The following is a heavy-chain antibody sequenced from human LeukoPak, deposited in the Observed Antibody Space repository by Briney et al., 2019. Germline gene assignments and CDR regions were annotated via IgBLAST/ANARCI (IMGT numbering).Heavy chain of an antibody. CDR3: VKDRSGYDFFHFDY. CDR1: GFTFSSYA. V-gene: IGHV3-64D*06. D-gene: IGHD5-12*01. CDR2: ISSNGGST. Sequence: GGSLRLSCSASGFTFSSYAMHWVRQAPGKGLEYVSAISSNGGSTYYADSVKGRLTISRDNSKNTLYLQMSSLRAEDTAVYYCVKDRSGYDFFHFDYWGQGTLVTVSS. J-gene: IGHJ4*02.